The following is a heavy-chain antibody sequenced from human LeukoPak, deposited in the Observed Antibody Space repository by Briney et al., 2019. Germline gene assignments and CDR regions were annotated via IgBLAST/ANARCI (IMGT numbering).Heavy chain of an antibody. V-gene: IGHV3-74*01. D-gene: IGHD2-15*01. CDR1: GFTFSSYW. Sequence: GGSLRLSCAASGFTFSSYWMHWVRQAPGKGLLWVSRSNGDGSSTAYADTVKGRFTISRDNAKNTPYLQMNSLRAEDASLYYCARAGYCSGGNCYSSYYDYWGQGTLVTVSS. J-gene: IGHJ4*02. CDR2: SNGDGSST. CDR3: ARAGYCSGGNCYSSYYDY.